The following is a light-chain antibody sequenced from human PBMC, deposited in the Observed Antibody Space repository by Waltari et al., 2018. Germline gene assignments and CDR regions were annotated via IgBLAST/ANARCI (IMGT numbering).Light chain of an antibody. V-gene: IGLV2-14*03. CDR2: DVT. Sequence: QSALTQPASVSGSPGQSITISCTGTRSDIGDHNYFSWYQQHPGKAPKPIIFDVTNRPSGVSDRFSGSKSGNTASLTISALQAEDEGDYYCSSYRSTISVVFGGGTKVTVL. CDR1: RSDIGDHNY. J-gene: IGLJ2*01. CDR3: SSYRSTISVV.